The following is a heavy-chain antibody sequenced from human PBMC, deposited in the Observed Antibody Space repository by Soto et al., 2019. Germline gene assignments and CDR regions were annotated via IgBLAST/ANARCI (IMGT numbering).Heavy chain of an antibody. D-gene: IGHD5-18*01. CDR3: AEGPLPAGHSYGFSGWFDP. J-gene: IGHJ5*02. V-gene: IGHV4-31*03. CDR1: GGSISSGGYY. CDR2: IYYSGST. Sequence: QVQLQESGPGLVKPSQTLSLTCTVSGGSISSGGYYWSWIRQHPGKGLEWIGYIYYSGSTYYNPSLKSRVTTSVDTSKNQFSLKRSSVTAADMAVYYCAEGPLPAGHSYGFSGWFDPWGQGTLVTVSS.